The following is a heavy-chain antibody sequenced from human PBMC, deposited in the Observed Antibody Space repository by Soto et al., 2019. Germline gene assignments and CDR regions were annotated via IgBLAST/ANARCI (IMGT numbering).Heavy chain of an antibody. J-gene: IGHJ4*02. CDR3: ARSTRTTGTTLYYFDS. CDR1: GYTLTSFY. V-gene: IGHV1-46*01. Sequence: ASVKVSCKASGYTLTSFYMHWMRQAPGQGLEWMGVIDPSAGSTTYAQKFKGRVRMTRDTFTSTVFMELSSLRSEDTAVYYCARSTRTTGTTLYYFDSWGQRTLVTVSS. CDR2: IDPSAGST. D-gene: IGHD1-1*01.